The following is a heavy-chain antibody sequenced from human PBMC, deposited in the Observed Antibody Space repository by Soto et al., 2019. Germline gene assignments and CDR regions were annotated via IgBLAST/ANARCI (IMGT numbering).Heavy chain of an antibody. D-gene: IGHD4-17*01. CDR3: AKGTVYGDQFYYYGMDV. V-gene: IGHV3-23*01. Sequence: GGSLRLSCAASGFTFSSYAMSWVRQAPGKGLEWVSAISGSGGSTYYADSVKGRFTISRDNSKNTLYLQMNSLRAEDTAVYYCAKGTVYGDQFYYYGMDVWGQGTTVTVSS. CDR2: ISGSGGST. J-gene: IGHJ6*02. CDR1: GFTFSSYA.